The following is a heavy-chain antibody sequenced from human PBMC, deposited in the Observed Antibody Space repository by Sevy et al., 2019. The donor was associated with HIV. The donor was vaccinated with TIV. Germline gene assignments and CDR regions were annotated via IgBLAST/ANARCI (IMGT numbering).Heavy chain of an antibody. CDR3: GKVSIFGVGGFYDY. CDR2: ISDSGTST. CDR1: GFTFSNYA. Sequence: GGSLRLSCAASGFTFSNYAMAWVRQAPGRGLEWVSAISDSGTSTYYTDSVKGRFTISRDNSKNTVYLQMNNLRAEDTAVYYCGKVSIFGVGGFYDYWGQGTLVTVSS. J-gene: IGHJ4*02. D-gene: IGHD3-3*01. V-gene: IGHV3-23*01.